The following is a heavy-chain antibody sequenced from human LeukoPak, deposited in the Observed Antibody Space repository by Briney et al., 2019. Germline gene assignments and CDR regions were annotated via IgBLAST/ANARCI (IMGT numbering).Heavy chain of an antibody. J-gene: IGHJ5*02. CDR3: AREAPAALGTTVTTHKNNWFDP. CDR2: INPNSGGT. D-gene: IGHD4-17*01. V-gene: IGHV1-2*02. CDR1: GYTFTGYY. Sequence: GASVKVSCKASGYTFTGYYMHWVRQAPGQGLEWMGWINPNSGGTNYAQKFQGRVTMTRDTSISTAYMELSRLRSDDTAVYYCAREAPAALGTTVTTHKNNWFDPWGQGTLVTVSS.